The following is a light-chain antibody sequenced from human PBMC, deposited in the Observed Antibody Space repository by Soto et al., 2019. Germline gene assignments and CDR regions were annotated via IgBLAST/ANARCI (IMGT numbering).Light chain of an antibody. Sequence: EIVLTQSPGTLSLSPGXRAALSCRASQSVSSGYLAWYQQKPGQAPRLLIYGVSTRATGIADRFSGSGSGTDFTLTISRLEPEDFAVYYCQEYGSPSRAFGQGTKVDIK. CDR2: GVS. CDR1: QSVSSGY. J-gene: IGKJ2*01. V-gene: IGKV3-20*01. CDR3: QEYGSPSRA.